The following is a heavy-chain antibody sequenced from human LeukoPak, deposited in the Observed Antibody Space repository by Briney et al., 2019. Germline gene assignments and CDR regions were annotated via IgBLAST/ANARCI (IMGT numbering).Heavy chain of an antibody. CDR2: IKQDGSEK. CDR3: ARGQWEGMDV. V-gene: IGHV3-7*03. CDR1: GFTVSTYA. D-gene: IGHD1-26*01. J-gene: IGHJ6*04. Sequence: GGSLRLSCLASGFTVSTYAMSWVRQAPGKGLEWVANIKQDGSEKYYVDSVKGRFTISRDNAKNSLYLQMNSLRAEDTAVYYCARGQWEGMDVWGKGTTVTVSS.